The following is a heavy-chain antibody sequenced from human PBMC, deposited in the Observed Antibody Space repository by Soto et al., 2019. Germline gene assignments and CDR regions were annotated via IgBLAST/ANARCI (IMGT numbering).Heavy chain of an antibody. CDR3: ARELDGIDV. CDR2: ISSSSNTI. V-gene: IGHV3-48*04. Sequence: AVRSLRLSCAASGFTFVSYSMNWVRQAPGKGLQWISYISSSSNTIYYADSVKGRFTISRDNATNSLYLQMNSLRAEDTAVYYCARELDGIDVWGQGTTVTVSS. CDR1: GFTFVSYS. J-gene: IGHJ6*02.